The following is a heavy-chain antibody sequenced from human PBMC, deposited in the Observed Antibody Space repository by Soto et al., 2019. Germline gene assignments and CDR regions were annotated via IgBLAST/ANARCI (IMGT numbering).Heavy chain of an antibody. CDR2: ISYDGSNK. CDR1: GFTFSSYA. CDR3: ARAGNDYGDYVYAFDI. D-gene: IGHD4-17*01. Sequence: GGSLRLSCAASGFTFSSYAMHWVRQAPGKGLEWVAVISYDGSNKYYADSVKGRFTISRDNSKNTLYLQMNSLRAEDTAVYYCARAGNDYGDYVYAFDIWGQGTMVTVSS. J-gene: IGHJ3*02. V-gene: IGHV3-30-3*01.